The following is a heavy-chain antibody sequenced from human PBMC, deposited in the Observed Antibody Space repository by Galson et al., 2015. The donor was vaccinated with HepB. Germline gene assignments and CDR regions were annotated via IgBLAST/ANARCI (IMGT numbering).Heavy chain of an antibody. CDR3: ANTVAGRFDY. CDR2: ISSSSSYI. CDR1: GSTFSSYS. J-gene: IGHJ4*02. Sequence: SLRLSCAASGSTFSSYSMNWVRQAPGKGLEWVSSISSSSSYIYYADSVKGRFTISRDNAKNSLYLQMNSLRAEDTAVYYCANTVAGRFDYWGQGTLVTVSS. D-gene: IGHD6-19*01. V-gene: IGHV3-21*01.